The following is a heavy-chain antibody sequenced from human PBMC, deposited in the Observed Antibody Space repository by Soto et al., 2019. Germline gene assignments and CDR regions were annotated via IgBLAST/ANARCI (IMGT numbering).Heavy chain of an antibody. D-gene: IGHD3-3*01. CDR2: ISTSGRST. CDR1: GFSFSDYV. CDR3: ARVEGLNWSTAFAI. J-gene: IGHJ3*02. Sequence: EVQLLESVGELVQPGGSLRLSCAASGFSFSDYVMALARQAPGKGLDWVAIISTSGRSTLYADSMKGRFIISKDNSKNALYLQINRLGADATELYYCARVEGLNWSTAFAIRCQGTIVVVSA. V-gene: IGHV3-23*05.